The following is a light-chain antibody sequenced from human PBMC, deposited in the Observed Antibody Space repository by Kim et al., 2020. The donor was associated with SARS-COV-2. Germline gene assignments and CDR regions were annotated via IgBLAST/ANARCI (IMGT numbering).Light chain of an antibody. CDR1: TGSVRHYG. J-gene: IGLJ3*02. V-gene: IGLV10-54*04. CDR3: SAWDNRLSVCV. Sequence: TARVIVTENTGSVRHYGGSMLQQHRGHPPNLRTCRNNNRTSGVSEKFSASRSGNTAALTITGLQPEVEAEYYCSAWDNRLSVCVFGGGTQLTFL. CDR2: RNN.